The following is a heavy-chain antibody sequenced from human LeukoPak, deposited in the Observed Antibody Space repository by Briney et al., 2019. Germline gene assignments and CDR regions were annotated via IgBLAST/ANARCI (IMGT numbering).Heavy chain of an antibody. J-gene: IGHJ5*02. CDR3: ARGSIAAADYNWFDP. V-gene: IGHV3-21*01. D-gene: IGHD6-13*01. Sequence: GGSLRLSCSASGFIFSNYAMIWVRQAPGKGLEWVSSISSSSSYIYYADSVKGRFTISRDNAKNSLYLQMNSLRAEDTAVYYCARGSIAAADYNWFDPWGQGTLVTVSS. CDR1: GFIFSNYA. CDR2: ISSSSSYI.